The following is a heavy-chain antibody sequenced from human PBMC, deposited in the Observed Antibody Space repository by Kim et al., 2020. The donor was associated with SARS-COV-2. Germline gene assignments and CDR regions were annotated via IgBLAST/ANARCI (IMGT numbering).Heavy chain of an antibody. D-gene: IGHD3-10*01. Sequence: SETLSLTCAVYGGSFSGYYWSWIRQPPGKGLEWIGEINHSGSTNYNPSLKSRVTISVDTSKNQFSLKLSSVTAADTAVYYCASRSYWFDPWGQGTLVTVSS. CDR3: ASRSYWFDP. CDR1: GGSFSGYY. J-gene: IGHJ5*02. CDR2: INHSGST. V-gene: IGHV4-34*01.